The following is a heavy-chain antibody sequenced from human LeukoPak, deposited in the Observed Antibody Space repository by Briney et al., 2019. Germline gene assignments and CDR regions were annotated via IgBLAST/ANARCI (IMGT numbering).Heavy chain of an antibody. CDR1: GGSISSSSYY. CDR2: IYYSGST. V-gene: IGHV4-61*05. CDR3: ATNIEWLGELFYFPFDY. D-gene: IGHD3-10*01. J-gene: IGHJ4*02. Sequence: SETLSLTCTVSGGSISSSSYYWSWIRQPPGKGLEWIGYIYYSGSTNYNPSLKSRVTISVDTSKNQFSLKLSSVTAADTAVYYCATNIEWLGELFYFPFDYWGQGTLVTVSS.